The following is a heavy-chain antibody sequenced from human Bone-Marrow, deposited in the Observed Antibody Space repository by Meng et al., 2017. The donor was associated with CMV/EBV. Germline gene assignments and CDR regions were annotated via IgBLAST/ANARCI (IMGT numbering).Heavy chain of an antibody. J-gene: IGHJ4*02. D-gene: IGHD4-23*01. V-gene: IGHV3-13*01. CDR2: IGTAGDT. CDR3: ARDVPHDYGGYFDY. Sequence: GESLKISCAASGFTFSSYDMHWVRQATGKGLEWVSAIGTAGDTYYPGSVKGRFTISRENAKNSLYLQMNSLRAEDTAVYYCARDVPHDYGGYFDYWGQGTLVTVYS. CDR1: GFTFSSYD.